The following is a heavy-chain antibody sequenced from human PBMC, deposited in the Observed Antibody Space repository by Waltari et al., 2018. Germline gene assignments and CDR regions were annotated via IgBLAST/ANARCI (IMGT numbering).Heavy chain of an antibody. D-gene: IGHD2-2*01. Sequence: GANIKQDGSEKFYVDSVKGRFTISRDNAKNSLFLQMNSLRAEDTAVYYCARDCSSTSCYSIGTSYYYYYGMDVWGQGTTVTVSS. CDR2: IKQDGSEK. CDR3: ARDCSSTSCYSIGTSYYYYYGMDV. J-gene: IGHJ6*02. V-gene: IGHV3-7*01.